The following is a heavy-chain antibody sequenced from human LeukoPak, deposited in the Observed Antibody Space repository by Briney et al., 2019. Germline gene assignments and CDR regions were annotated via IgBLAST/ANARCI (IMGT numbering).Heavy chain of an antibody. CDR2: IYTSGST. CDR3: AGNMVRGVIVY. CDR1: GGSISSGSYY. J-gene: IGHJ4*02. D-gene: IGHD3-10*01. Sequence: PSETLSLTCTVSGGSISSGSYYWSWIRQPAGKGLEWIGRIYTSGSTNSNPSLKSRVTISVDTSKNQFSLKLSSVTAADTAVYYCAGNMVRGVIVYWGQGTLVTVSS. V-gene: IGHV4-61*02.